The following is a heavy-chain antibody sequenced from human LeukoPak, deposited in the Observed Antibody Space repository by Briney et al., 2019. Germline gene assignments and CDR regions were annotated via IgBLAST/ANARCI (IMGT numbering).Heavy chain of an antibody. J-gene: IGHJ1*01. CDR3: VSAYCGGDCYHSLLTD. CDR1: GVSVGSGGYS. V-gene: IGHV4-30-2*01. CDR2: IYHSGSS. Sequence: SETLSLTCAVSGVSVGSGGYSWSWVRQPPGKGLEWIGYIYHSGSSFYNPSLKTRVTIPMDRSKNQISLRLTSVTAADTAVYYCVSAYCGGDCYHSLLTDWGQGARVVVSS. D-gene: IGHD2-21*02.